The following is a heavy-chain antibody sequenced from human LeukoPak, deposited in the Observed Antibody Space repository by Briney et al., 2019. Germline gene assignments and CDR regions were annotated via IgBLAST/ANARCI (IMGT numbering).Heavy chain of an antibody. V-gene: IGHV3-64*01. CDR3: ARDGGDYSDSEGAFDI. CDR1: GFTFSTYS. Sequence: GGSLRLSCAASGFTFSTYSMHWVRQAPGKGLEYVSAISSNGGTTYYANSVKGRFTISRDNSKNTLYLQMGSLTAEDMAVYYCARDGGDYSDSEGAFDIWGHGTMVTVSS. CDR2: ISSNGGTT. D-gene: IGHD4-11*01. J-gene: IGHJ3*02.